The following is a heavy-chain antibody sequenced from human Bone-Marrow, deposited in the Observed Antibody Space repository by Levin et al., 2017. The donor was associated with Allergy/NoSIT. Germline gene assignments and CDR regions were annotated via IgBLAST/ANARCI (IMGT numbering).Heavy chain of an antibody. V-gene: IGHV4-31*03. D-gene: IGHD1/OR15-1a*01. Sequence: LRLSCTVSGGSISSGGNYWSWIRQQPGKGLEWIGYNYHSGNTYYNPSLKSRVMISVDTSKNQFSLKVSSVTAADTAVYYCTREDGSTIDYWGQGILVTVSS. J-gene: IGHJ4*02. CDR2: NYHSGNT. CDR1: GGSISSGGNY. CDR3: TREDGSTIDY.